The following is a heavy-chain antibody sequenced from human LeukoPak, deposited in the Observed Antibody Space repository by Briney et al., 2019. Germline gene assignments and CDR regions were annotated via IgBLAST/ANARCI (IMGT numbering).Heavy chain of an antibody. CDR2: INPNSGGT. CDR1: GYTFTGYY. J-gene: IGHJ6*03. V-gene: IGHV1-2*02. D-gene: IGHD2-2*01. CDR3: AGRRYCSSTSCYRDYYYMDV. Sequence: GASVKVSCKASGYTFTGYYMHWVRQAPGPGLEWMGWINPNSGGTNYAQKFQGRVTMTRDTSISTAYMELSRLRSDDTAVYYCAGRRYCSSTSCYRDYYYMDVWGKGTTVTVSS.